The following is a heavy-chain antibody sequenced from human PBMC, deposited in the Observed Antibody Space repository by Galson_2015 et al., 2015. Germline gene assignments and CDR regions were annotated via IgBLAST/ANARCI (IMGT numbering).Heavy chain of an antibody. Sequence: QSGAEVKKPGESLQISCTGSGSSFTNYWIGWVRQMPGKGLEWMGIINPADSDIRYSPSFQGQVTISADKSISTASLQWSSLKASDTAMYFCARSREYTGYWFDYWGQGTLVTVSS. V-gene: IGHV5-51*01. CDR2: INPADSDI. CDR3: ARSREYTGYWFDY. D-gene: IGHD5-12*01. J-gene: IGHJ5*01. CDR1: GSSFTNYW.